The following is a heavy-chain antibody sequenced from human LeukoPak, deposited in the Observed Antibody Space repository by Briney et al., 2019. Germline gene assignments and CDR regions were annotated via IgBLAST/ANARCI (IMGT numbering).Heavy chain of an antibody. CDR3: ARLPDYYDSSWSDP. CDR1: GGTFSSYA. J-gene: IGHJ5*02. V-gene: IGHV1-69*13. CDR2: IIPIFGTA. D-gene: IGHD3-22*01. Sequence: GASVKVSCKASGGTFSSYAISWVRQAPGQGLEWMGGIIPIFGTANYAQKFQGRVTITADESTSTAYMELSSLRSDDTAVYYCARLPDYYDSSWSDPWGQGTLVTVSS.